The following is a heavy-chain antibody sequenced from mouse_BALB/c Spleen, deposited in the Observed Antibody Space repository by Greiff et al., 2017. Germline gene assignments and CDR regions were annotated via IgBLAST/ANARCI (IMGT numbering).Heavy chain of an antibody. Sequence: EVQLVESGGGLVKPGGSLKLSCAASGFTFSSYAMSWVRQTPEKRLEWVAFISSGGSTYYPDSVKGRFTISRDNARNILYLQMSSLRSEDTAMYYCARDPYDGDPYYFDYWGQGTTLTVSS. D-gene: IGHD2-3*01. J-gene: IGHJ2*01. CDR1: GFTFSSYA. V-gene: IGHV5-6-5*01. CDR2: ISSGGST. CDR3: ARDPYDGDPYYFDY.